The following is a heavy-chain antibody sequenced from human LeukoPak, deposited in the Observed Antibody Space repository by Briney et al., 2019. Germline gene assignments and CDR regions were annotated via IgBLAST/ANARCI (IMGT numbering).Heavy chain of an antibody. Sequence: GGSLRLSCAASGFTFSSYWMSWVRQAPGKGLEWVANIKQDGSEKYYVDSVKGRFTISRDNAKNSLYLQMNSLRAEDTAVYYCARDSYDYVWGSYRRFDYWGQGTLVTVSS. CDR2: IKQDGSEK. J-gene: IGHJ4*02. CDR1: GFTFSSYW. V-gene: IGHV3-7*01. D-gene: IGHD3-16*02. CDR3: ARDSYDYVWGSYRRFDY.